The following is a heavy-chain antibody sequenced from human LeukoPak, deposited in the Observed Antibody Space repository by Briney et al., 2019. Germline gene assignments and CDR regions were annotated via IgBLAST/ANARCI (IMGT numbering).Heavy chain of an antibody. J-gene: IGHJ3*02. CDR1: GGSISRYS. CDR3: AGAGRGVGATPRNAFDI. V-gene: IGHV4-59*12. Sequence: SETLSLTCTVSGGSISRYSWSWIRQPPGKGLEWIGYIYYSGSTNYNPSLKSRVTTSVDTSKNQFSLKLSSVTAADTAVYYCAGAGRGVGATPRNAFDIWGQGTMVTVSS. D-gene: IGHD1-26*01. CDR2: IYYSGST.